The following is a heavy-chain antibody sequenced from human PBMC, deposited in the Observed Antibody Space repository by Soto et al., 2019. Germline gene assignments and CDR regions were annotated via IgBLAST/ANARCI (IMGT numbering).Heavy chain of an antibody. CDR1: GFSLSTSGVG. CDR3: AHRPGGYDPLNWYFDL. V-gene: IGHV2-5*02. D-gene: IGHD5-12*01. CDR2: IYWDDDK. Sequence: QITLKESGPTLVKPTQTLTLTCTFSGFSLSTSGVGVGWIRQPPGKALEWLALIYWDDDKRYSPSLKSRLTITKDTSKNQVVLTMTNIDPVDTATYYCAHRPGGYDPLNWYFDLWGRGTLVTVSS. J-gene: IGHJ2*01.